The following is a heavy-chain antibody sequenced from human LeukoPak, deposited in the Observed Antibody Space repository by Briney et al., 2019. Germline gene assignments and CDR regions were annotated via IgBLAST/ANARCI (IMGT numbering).Heavy chain of an antibody. CDR3: AMGHVVVAASGDYYGMDV. D-gene: IGHD2-15*01. CDR2: ISSSSSYI. V-gene: IGHV3-21*01. J-gene: IGHJ6*02. Sequence: GGSLRLSCAASGFTFSSYSMNWVRQAPGKGLEWVSSISSSSSYIYYADSVKGRFTISRDNAKNSLYLQMNSLRAEDTAVYYCAMGHVVVAASGDYYGMDVWGQGTTVTVSS. CDR1: GFTFSSYS.